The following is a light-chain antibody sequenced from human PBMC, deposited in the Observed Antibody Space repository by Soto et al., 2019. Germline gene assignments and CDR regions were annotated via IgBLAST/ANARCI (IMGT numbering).Light chain of an antibody. CDR1: GGHSSYA. Sequence: QPVLTQSPSASASLGASVKLTCTLSGGHSSYAIAWHQQQPEKGPRYLMKLNSDGSHSKGDGIPDRFSGSSSGAERYLTISSLQSEAEADYYCQTWGTGIPWVFGGGTKLTVL. CDR2: LNSDGSH. CDR3: QTWGTGIPWV. J-gene: IGLJ3*02. V-gene: IGLV4-69*01.